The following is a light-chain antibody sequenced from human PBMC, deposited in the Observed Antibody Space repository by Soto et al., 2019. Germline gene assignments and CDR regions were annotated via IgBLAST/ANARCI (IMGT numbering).Light chain of an antibody. CDR1: QSISRW. J-gene: IGKJ2*01. Sequence: DIQMTQSPSTLSASVGDRVTITCRASQSISRWLAWYQQKPGKAPKVLIYDASSLQSGVPSRFSGSGSGTEFTLSITNLQPDDFATYYYQQYNSYSPYTFGQGTKLEIK. V-gene: IGKV1-5*01. CDR2: DAS. CDR3: QQYNSYSPYT.